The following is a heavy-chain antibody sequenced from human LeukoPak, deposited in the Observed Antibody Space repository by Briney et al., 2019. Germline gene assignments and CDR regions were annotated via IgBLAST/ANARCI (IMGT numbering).Heavy chain of an antibody. V-gene: IGHV1-18*01. CDR3: ARGGYDFWSNYLNY. Sequence: ASVKVSCKASGYTFTNYGISWMRQAPGQGLEWMGWISAYNGNTNYAQKVQGRVTMTTDSSTSTAYMELRSLISDDTAVYYCARGGYDFWSNYLNYWGQGTLVTVSS. D-gene: IGHD3-3*01. CDR2: ISAYNGNT. CDR1: GYTFTNYG. J-gene: IGHJ4*02.